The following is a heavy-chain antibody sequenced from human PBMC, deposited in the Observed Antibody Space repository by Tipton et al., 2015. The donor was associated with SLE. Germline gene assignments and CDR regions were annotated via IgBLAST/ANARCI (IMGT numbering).Heavy chain of an antibody. CDR1: GGSISRNS. V-gene: IGHV4-59*01. CDR3: ARVRMGSGAYRLYYMDV. J-gene: IGHJ6*03. Sequence: TLSLTCTVSGGSISRNSLIWIRQPPGKGLEWIAYISYSGSTNYNPSLWGRVTMSLDMSKNQFSLRMSSVAAADTAVYYCARVRMGSGAYRLYYMDVWGKGTTVTVSS. D-gene: IGHD3-10*01. CDR2: ISYSGST.